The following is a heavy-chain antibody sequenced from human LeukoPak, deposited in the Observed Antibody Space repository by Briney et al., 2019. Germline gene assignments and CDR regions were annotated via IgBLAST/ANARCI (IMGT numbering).Heavy chain of an antibody. CDR2: INHSGST. Sequence: PSETLSLTCAVYGGSFSGYYWSWIHQPPGKGLEWIGEINHSGSTNYNPSLKGRVTISVDTSKNQFSLKLSSVTAADTAVYYCARMSDDYGDRNDYWGQGTLVTVSS. D-gene: IGHD4-17*01. V-gene: IGHV4-34*01. CDR3: ARMSDDYGDRNDY. CDR1: GGSFSGYY. J-gene: IGHJ4*02.